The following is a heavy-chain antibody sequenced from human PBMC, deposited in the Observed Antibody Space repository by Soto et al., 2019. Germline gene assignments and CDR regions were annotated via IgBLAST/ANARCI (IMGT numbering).Heavy chain of an antibody. J-gene: IGHJ3*02. D-gene: IGHD3-22*01. CDR3: AREPRYYYDSSGPRGDAFDI. CDR1: GGSISSYY. V-gene: IGHV4-59*01. CDR2: IYYSGST. Sequence: QVQLQESGPGLVKPSETLSLTCTVSGGSISSYYWSWIRQPPGKGLEWIGYIYYSGSTNYNPSLKSRVTISVDTSKNQFSLKLSSVTAADTAVYYCAREPRYYYDSSGPRGDAFDIWGQGTMVTVSS.